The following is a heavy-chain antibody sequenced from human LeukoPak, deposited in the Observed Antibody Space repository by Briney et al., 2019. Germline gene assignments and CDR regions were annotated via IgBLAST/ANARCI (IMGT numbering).Heavy chain of an antibody. CDR1: GYTFITYG. CDR2: ISAYNGNT. Sequence: ASVKVSCKASGYTFITYGISWVRQAPGQGLEWMGWISAYNGNTNYAQKFQDRVTMTADTSTGTAYMDLRSLRSDDTAVYYCARGRNNWNDVWDYWGQGTLVTVSS. CDR3: ARGRNNWNDVWDY. J-gene: IGHJ4*02. D-gene: IGHD1-20*01. V-gene: IGHV1-18*01.